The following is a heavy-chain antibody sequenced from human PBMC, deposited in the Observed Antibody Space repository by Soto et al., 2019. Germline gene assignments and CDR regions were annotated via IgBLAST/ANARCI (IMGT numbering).Heavy chain of an antibody. CDR2: ISRSGDRT. Sequence: EVQLSQSGGGLVQPGESLTLSCSASGFTFSDFTMSWIRQSPGKGLEWVGTISRSGDRTFYADSVRGRLTVSRDNSKNALFLKVNSLRADDTAIYYCARPFPDKTYYYSGMDVWGQGTAVTVSS. V-gene: IGHV3-23*01. CDR3: ARPFPDKTYYYSGMDV. CDR1: GFTFSDFT. D-gene: IGHD2-21*01. J-gene: IGHJ6*02.